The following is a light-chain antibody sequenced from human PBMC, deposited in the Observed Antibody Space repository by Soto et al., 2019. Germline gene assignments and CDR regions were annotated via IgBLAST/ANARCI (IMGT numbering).Light chain of an antibody. V-gene: IGKV3-20*01. CDR2: GAS. J-gene: IGKJ1*01. CDR1: QTVSSRY. CDR3: QQYGNSPWT. Sequence: EIVLTQSPGTLSLSPGERATLSCRASQTVSSRYFAWYQQKPGQAPRLLIYGASSRATGIPDRFSGSGSGTDFTRTISRLEPEDFAVYYCQQYGNSPWTFGQGTKVEIK.